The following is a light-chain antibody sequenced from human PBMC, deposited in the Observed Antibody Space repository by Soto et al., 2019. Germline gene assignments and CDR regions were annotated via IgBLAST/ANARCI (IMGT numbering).Light chain of an antibody. V-gene: IGLV2-14*01. J-gene: IGLJ2*01. CDR3: STYTASGSSVV. Sequence: QSALTQPASLSGSPGQSITISCTGSSSDVVSYNYVSWYQQHPGKAPKLLIYEVSNRPSGVSDRFSGSKSDNTASLTISGLQADDEAAYYYSTYTASGSSVVFGGGTQLTVL. CDR1: SSDVVSYNY. CDR2: EVS.